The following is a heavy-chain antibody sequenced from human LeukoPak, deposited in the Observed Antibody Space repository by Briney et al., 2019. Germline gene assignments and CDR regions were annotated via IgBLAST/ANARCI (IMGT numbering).Heavy chain of an antibody. Sequence: GGSLRLSCAASGFTFSRYGMHWVRQAPGKGLEWVAVIWYDGSNKYYADSVKGRFTISRDNSQNTLYLQMNSLRADDAAVYYCARDGSDYDIDYWGQGTLVTVSS. J-gene: IGHJ4*02. CDR3: ARDGSDYDIDY. D-gene: IGHD3-9*01. V-gene: IGHV3-33*01. CDR1: GFTFSRYG. CDR2: IWYDGSNK.